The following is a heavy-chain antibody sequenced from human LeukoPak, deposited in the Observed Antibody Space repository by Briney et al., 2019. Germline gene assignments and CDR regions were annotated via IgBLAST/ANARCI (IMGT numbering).Heavy chain of an antibody. J-gene: IGHJ4*02. CDR1: GYTFTGYY. D-gene: IGHD4-17*01. Sequence: GASVKVSCKASGYTFTGYYMHWVRQAPGQGLEWMGRINPDSGDTEYAQKFQGRVTMTRDTSISTAYMELTRLRSDDTAVYYCARDSSTATFAYWGQGGLVTVSS. CDR3: ARDSSTATFAY. CDR2: INPDSGDT. V-gene: IGHV1-2*02.